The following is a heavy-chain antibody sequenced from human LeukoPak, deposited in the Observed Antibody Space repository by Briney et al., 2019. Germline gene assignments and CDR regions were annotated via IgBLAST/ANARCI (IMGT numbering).Heavy chain of an antibody. D-gene: IGHD6-19*01. CDR3: AKELAYSSGCDY. V-gene: IGHV3-30*18. Sequence: PGRSLRLSCAASGFTFSNYGMHWVRQAPGKGLEWVAVISYDGSNKHYADSVKGRFTISRDDSKNTLYLQMNSLRAEDTAVYYCAKELAYSSGCDYWGQGTLVTVSS. CDR2: ISYDGSNK. J-gene: IGHJ4*02. CDR1: GFTFSNYG.